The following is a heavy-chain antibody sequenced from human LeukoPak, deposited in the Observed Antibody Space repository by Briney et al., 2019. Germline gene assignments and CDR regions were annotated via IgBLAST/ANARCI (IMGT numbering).Heavy chain of an antibody. Sequence: PGGSLRLPCAASGFTFSSYAMSWVRPAPGKGLEWASAISGSGGSTYYADSVKGRFTISRDNSKNTLYLQMNSLRAEDTAVYYCATPGGFRELCPFDYWGQGTLVTVSS. CDR3: ATPGGFRELCPFDY. CDR2: ISGSGGST. J-gene: IGHJ4*02. CDR1: GFTFSSYA. V-gene: IGHV3-23*01. D-gene: IGHD3-10*01.